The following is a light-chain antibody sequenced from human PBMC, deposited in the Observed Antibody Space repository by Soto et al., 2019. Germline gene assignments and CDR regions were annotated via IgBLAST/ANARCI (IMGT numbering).Light chain of an antibody. CDR2: DVC. CDR3: CSYAGSCTSGA. CDR1: SSDVGGYDY. Sequence: QSALTQPASVSGSPGQSITISCTGSSSDVGGYDYVSWYQQHPGKPPKLMIYDVCNRPSGVPDRFSGSKSGNTASLTISGLQAEDEADYYCCSYAGSCTSGAFGAGTKLTVL. V-gene: IGLV2-14*01. J-gene: IGLJ1*01.